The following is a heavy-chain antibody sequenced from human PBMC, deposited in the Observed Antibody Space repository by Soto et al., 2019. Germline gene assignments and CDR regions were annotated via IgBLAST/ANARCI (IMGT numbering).Heavy chain of an antibody. CDR1: GYSFASYY. Sequence: GASVKVSCKAPGYSFASYYMYWVRQATGQGLEWMGIINPSGGSTSYAQKFQGRVTMTRDTSTSTVYMELSSLRSEDTAVYYCARDKQAQYSYGELGFDYWGQGTPVTVSS. D-gene: IGHD5-18*01. CDR2: INPSGGST. J-gene: IGHJ4*02. CDR3: ARDKQAQYSYGELGFDY. V-gene: IGHV1-46*01.